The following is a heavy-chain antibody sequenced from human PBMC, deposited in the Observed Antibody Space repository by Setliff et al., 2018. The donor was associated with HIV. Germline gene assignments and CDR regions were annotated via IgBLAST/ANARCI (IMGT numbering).Heavy chain of an antibody. Sequence: GGSLRLSCVASGFSISDYWMSWVRQAPGRGLEWAANINQDGSEIYYMDSVKGRFTISRDNARTSLFLEMRSLRDEDTAVYLCANLWELGAWGQGTLVTVSS. CDR1: GFSISDYW. CDR3: ANLWELGA. D-gene: IGHD3-16*01. V-gene: IGHV3-7*03. CDR2: INQDGSEI. J-gene: IGHJ5*02.